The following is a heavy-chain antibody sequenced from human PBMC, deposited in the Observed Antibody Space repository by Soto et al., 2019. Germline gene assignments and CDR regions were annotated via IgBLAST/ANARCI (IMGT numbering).Heavy chain of an antibody. J-gene: IGHJ6*02. Sequence: PWETLSLTCAVSGDSVTRSNWWSWVRQSPGKGLEWIGEIYHSGNTKYNPSLKSRVIISVDKSRNQFSLTLTSVTAADTAVYYCATSGWSVDFYYYFGMDVWGQGTTVTVSS. CDR2: IYHSGNT. V-gene: IGHV4-4*02. CDR3: ATSGWSVDFYYYFGMDV. CDR1: GDSVTRSNW. D-gene: IGHD6-19*01.